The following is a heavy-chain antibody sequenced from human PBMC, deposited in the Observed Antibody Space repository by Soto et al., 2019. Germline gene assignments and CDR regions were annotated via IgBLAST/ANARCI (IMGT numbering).Heavy chain of an antibody. V-gene: IGHV1-18*01. D-gene: IGHD4-17*01. CDR2: ISAYNGNT. Sequence: GASVKVSCKASGYTFTSYGISWVRQAPGQGLEWMGWISAYNGNTNYAQKLQGRVTMTTDTSTSTAYMELRSLRSDDTAVYYCARDATVTTLRSYYYYGMDVWGQGTTVTVSS. J-gene: IGHJ6*02. CDR3: ARDATVTTLRSYYYYGMDV. CDR1: GYTFTSYG.